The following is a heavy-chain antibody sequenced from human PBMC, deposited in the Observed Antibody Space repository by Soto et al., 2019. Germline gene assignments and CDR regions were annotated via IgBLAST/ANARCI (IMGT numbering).Heavy chain of an antibody. CDR2: IYWDDDK. J-gene: IGHJ4*02. CDR1: GFSLSSSGVG. Sequence: QITLKESGPSLVKPTETLTLTCTVSGFSLSSSGVGVAWIRQPPGKPLEWLALIYWDDDKYTSPSLKSRLTITKDTSKNPVVLLMTNMDPVDTATYFCVHLLTGGRFDSWGQGTLVTVSS. D-gene: IGHD3-16*01. V-gene: IGHV2-5*02. CDR3: VHLLTGGRFDS.